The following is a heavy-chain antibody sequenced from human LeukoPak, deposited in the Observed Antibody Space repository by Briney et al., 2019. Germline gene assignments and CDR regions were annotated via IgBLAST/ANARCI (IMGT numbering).Heavy chain of an antibody. CDR2: ITYDGSNG. J-gene: IGHJ3*02. CDR1: GFTFSSYA. CDR3: AKRATDDALDI. D-gene: IGHD5-12*01. V-gene: IGHV3-30*18. Sequence: GGSLRLSCSASGFTFSSYAMHWVRQAPGKGLEWVAVITYDGSNGYFADSVKGRFTISRDNSRNTLSLQMNSLRTEDTALYYCAKRATDDALDIWGRGTMVTVSS.